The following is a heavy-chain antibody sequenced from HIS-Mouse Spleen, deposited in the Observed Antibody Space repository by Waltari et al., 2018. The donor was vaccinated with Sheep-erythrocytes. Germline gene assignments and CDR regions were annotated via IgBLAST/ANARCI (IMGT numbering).Heavy chain of an antibody. V-gene: IGHV4-4*07. CDR3: ARGSYSGSYWGWFDP. Sequence: QVQLQESGPGLVKPSETLSLTCTVSGGSISSYYWSWIRQPAGKGLEWIGRIYTSGRTNSNPSLKSRVPMSVDTSKNQFSLKLSSVTAADTAGYYCARGSYSGSYWGWFDPWGQGTLVTVSS. CDR2: IYTSGRT. J-gene: IGHJ5*02. D-gene: IGHD1-26*01. CDR1: GGSISSYY.